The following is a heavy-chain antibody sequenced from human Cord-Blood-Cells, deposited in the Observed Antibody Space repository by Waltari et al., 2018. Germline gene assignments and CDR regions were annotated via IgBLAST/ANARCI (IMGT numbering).Heavy chain of an antibody. CDR2: ITPNSGGT. D-gene: IGHD3-16*01. CDR3: ARGGFGYAFDI. Sequence: QVQLVQSGAEVKKPGASVKVSCKASGYTFTGYYMHWVRQAPGQGREWMGWITPNSGGTNDAHKFEGRFTMTRETSSSTAYMELSRLRSDDTAVYYCARGGFGYAFDIWGQGTMVTVSS. J-gene: IGHJ3*02. V-gene: IGHV1-2*07. CDR1: GYTFTGYY.